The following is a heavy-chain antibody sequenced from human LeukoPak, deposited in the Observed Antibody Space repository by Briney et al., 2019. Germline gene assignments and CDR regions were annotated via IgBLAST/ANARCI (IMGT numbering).Heavy chain of an antibody. D-gene: IGHD2-15*01. Sequence: GESLQISCQGSGYGINNYWIGWVRQMPGKGLEWMGIIYPADSDIRYSPSFQGQVTISADKSISTAYLQWSSLKASDTAMYYCARQEYCSGGSCYTWFDPWGQGTLVTVSS. V-gene: IGHV5-51*01. CDR1: GYGINNYW. CDR2: IYPADSDI. J-gene: IGHJ5*02. CDR3: ARQEYCSGGSCYTWFDP.